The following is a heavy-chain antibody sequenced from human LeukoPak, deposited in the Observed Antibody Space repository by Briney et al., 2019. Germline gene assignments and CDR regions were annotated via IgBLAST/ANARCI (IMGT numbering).Heavy chain of an antibody. J-gene: IGHJ6*02. Sequence: GGSLRLSCEVSGLTFSDYAMSWVRQAPGEGLEWVSAVSGSGGSTYYADSMKGRFTISRDNSRNTTYLQMNSLRAEDTAVYYCAKARGIVFYYHYGMDVWGQGTTVTVSS. CDR1: GLTFSDYA. V-gene: IGHV3-23*01. D-gene: IGHD3-16*01. CDR2: VSGSGGST. CDR3: AKARGIVFYYHYGMDV.